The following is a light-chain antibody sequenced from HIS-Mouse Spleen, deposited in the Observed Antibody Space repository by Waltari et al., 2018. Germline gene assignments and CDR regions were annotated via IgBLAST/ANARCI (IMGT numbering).Light chain of an antibody. CDR1: ALPTKY. J-gene: IGLJ2*01. Sequence: SYELTQPPSVSVSPGQTARITCSGAALPTKYAYWYQHKSGQAPVLVIYEDSKRPSGIPERFSGSSSGTMATLTISGAQVEDEADYYCYSTDSSGNHRVFGGGTKLTVL. CDR3: YSTDSSGNHRV. V-gene: IGLV3-10*01. CDR2: EDS.